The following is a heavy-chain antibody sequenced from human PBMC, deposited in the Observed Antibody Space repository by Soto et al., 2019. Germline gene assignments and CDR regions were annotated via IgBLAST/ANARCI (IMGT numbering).Heavy chain of an antibody. CDR3: AREASGYSYGYYYYGMDV. J-gene: IGHJ6*02. CDR1: GFTFSNYA. V-gene: IGHV3-23*01. D-gene: IGHD5-18*01. Sequence: GGSMRLSCAASGFTFSNYAVSWVRQAPGKGLEWVSAIRGTSSHTYYAGSVKGRFTTSRENAKNSLYLQMNSLRAEDTAVYYCAREASGYSYGYYYYGMDVWGQGTTVTVSS. CDR2: IRGTSSHT.